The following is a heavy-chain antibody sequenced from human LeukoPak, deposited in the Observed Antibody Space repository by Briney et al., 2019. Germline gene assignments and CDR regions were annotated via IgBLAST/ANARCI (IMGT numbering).Heavy chain of an antibody. CDR2: ISYDGSNK. Sequence: GRSLRLSCAASGFTFSSYAMHWVRQAPGKGLEWVAVISYDGSNKYYADSVKGRFTISRDNSKNTLYLQMNSLRAEDTAVYYYAKDGLFHFYDSSGYLYYFDYWGQGTLVTVSS. CDR1: GFTFSSYA. J-gene: IGHJ4*02. D-gene: IGHD3-22*01. V-gene: IGHV3-30*07. CDR3: AKDGLFHFYDSSGYLYYFDY.